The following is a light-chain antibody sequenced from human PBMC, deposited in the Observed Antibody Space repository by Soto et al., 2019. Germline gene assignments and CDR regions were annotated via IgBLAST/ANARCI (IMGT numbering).Light chain of an antibody. CDR1: SSDVGTYNS. CDR3: CSHAGSYTYV. J-gene: IGLJ1*01. Sequence: SALTQPRSVSGSPGQSVTISCTGASSDVGTYNSVSWYQQHPGKPPKLMIYDVTRRPSGVPDRFSGSKSGNTASLTISGLQAEDEADYYCCSHAGSYTYVFGTGTKVTVL. CDR2: DVT. V-gene: IGLV2-11*01.